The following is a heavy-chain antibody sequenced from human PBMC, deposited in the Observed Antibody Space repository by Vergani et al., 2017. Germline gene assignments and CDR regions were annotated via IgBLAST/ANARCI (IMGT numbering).Heavy chain of an antibody. V-gene: IGHV4-34*01. CDR3: ARVKVGPSLGVVAATRRLGNWFDP. D-gene: IGHD2-15*01. CDR1: GGSFSGYY. Sequence: QVQLQQWGAGLLKPSETLSLTCAVYGGSFSGYYWSWIRQPPGKGLEWIGEINHSGSTNYNPSLKSRVTISVDTSKNQFSLKLSSVTAADTAVYYCARVKVGPSLGVVAATRRLGNWFDPWGQGTLVTVSS. J-gene: IGHJ5*02. CDR2: INHSGST.